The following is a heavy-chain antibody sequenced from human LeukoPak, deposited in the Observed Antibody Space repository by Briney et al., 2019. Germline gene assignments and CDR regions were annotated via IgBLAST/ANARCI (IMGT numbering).Heavy chain of an antibody. V-gene: IGHV3-48*01. CDR1: GFTFSSYS. CDR2: ISSSSSTI. Sequence: GGSLRLSCAASGFTFSSYSMNWVRQAPGKGLEWVSYISSSSSTIYYADSVKGRFTISRDNAKNSLYLQMNSLRAEDTAVYYCARDPLWFGTKGAFDIWGQGTMVTVSS. J-gene: IGHJ3*02. CDR3: ARDPLWFGTKGAFDI. D-gene: IGHD3-10*01.